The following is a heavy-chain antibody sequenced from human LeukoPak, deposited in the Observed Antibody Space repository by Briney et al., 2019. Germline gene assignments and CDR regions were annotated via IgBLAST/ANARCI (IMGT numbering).Heavy chain of an antibody. D-gene: IGHD1-26*01. CDR2: ISYDGSNK. V-gene: IGHV3-30*04. CDR1: GFTFSSYA. J-gene: IGHJ4*02. CDR3: ARRDGSYPY. Sequence: PGRSLRLSCAASGFTFSSYAMHWVRQAPGKGLEWVAVISYDGSNKYYADSVKGRFTISRDNSKNTLYLQMNSLRAEDTAVYYCARRDGSYPYWGQGTLVTVSS.